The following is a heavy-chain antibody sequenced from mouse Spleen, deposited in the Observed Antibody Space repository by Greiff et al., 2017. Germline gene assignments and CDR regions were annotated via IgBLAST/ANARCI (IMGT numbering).Heavy chain of an antibody. J-gene: IGHJ4*01. CDR2: IDPSDSYT. CDR3: ARKGGNYVFYAMDY. Sequence: QVQLQQSGAELVKPGASVKLSCKASGYTFTSYWMQWVKQRPGQGLEWIGEIDPSDSYTNYNQKFKGKATLTVDTSSSTAYMQLSSLTSEDSAVYYCARKGGNYVFYAMDYWGQGTSVTVSS. CDR1: GYTFTSYW. D-gene: IGHD2-1*01. V-gene: IGHV1-50*01.